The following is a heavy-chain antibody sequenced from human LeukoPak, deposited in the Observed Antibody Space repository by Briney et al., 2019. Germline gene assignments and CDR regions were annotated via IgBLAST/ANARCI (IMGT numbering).Heavy chain of an antibody. CDR2: FDPGNGET. CDR1: GYSLTELS. D-gene: IGHD2/OR15-2a*01. V-gene: IGHV1-24*01. J-gene: IGHJ4*02. CDR3: TGGTFYRLFDY. Sequence: ASVKVSCKVTGYSLTELSMHWVRQAPGKGLEWMGGFDPGNGETIFTKNFQGRVTMTDDTSTDTAYMELSSLRSEDTAVYYCTGGTFYRLFDYWGQGTLVTVSS.